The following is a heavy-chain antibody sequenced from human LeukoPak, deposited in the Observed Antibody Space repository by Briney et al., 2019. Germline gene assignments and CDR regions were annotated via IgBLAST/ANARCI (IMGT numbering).Heavy chain of an antibody. V-gene: IGHV3-43*02. CDR3: AKSWGHYYYYMDV. D-gene: IGHD7-27*01. CDR2: ISGDGGST. J-gene: IGHJ6*03. Sequence: GGSLRLSCAASGFTFDDYAMHWVRQVPGKGLEWVSLISGDGGSTYFADSVKGRYTISRDNRKNSLYLQMNSLRTEDTALYHCAKSWGHYYYYMDVWGKGTTVTVSS. CDR1: GFTFDDYA.